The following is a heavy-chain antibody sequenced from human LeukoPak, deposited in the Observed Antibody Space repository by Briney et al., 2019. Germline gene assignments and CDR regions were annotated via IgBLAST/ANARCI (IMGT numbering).Heavy chain of an antibody. CDR1: GYTFTSYG. J-gene: IGHJ4*02. D-gene: IGHD3-9*01. CDR3: ARAHYDILTGSRGEFDY. CDR2: ISAYNGNT. V-gene: IGHV1-18*01. Sequence: ASVKVSCKASGYTFTSYGISWVRQAPGQGLEWMGWISAYNGNTNYAQKLQGRVAMTTDTSTSTAYMELRSLRSDDTAVYYCARAHYDILTGSRGEFDYWGQGILVTVSS.